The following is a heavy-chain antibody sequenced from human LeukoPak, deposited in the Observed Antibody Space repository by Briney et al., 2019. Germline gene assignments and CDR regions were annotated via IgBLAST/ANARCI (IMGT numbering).Heavy chain of an antibody. V-gene: IGHV4-39*07. J-gene: IGHJ3*02. CDR2: IDYSGST. Sequence: SETLSLTCTVSGGSINSSHYYWGWIRQPPGKGLEWIGNIDYSGSTYYSPSLKSRVTISVDTSKNQFSLKLSSLTAADTAIYYCARDLEMATSWDDAFDIWGQGTMVTVSS. CDR3: ARDLEMATSWDDAFDI. CDR1: GGSINSSHYY. D-gene: IGHD5-24*01.